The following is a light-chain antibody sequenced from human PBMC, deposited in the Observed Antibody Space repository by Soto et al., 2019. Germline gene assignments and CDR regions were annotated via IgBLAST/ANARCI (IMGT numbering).Light chain of an antibody. CDR2: GAS. V-gene: IGKV3-20*01. J-gene: IGKJ2*01. CDR1: QSVSSSY. CDR3: QQYGSSLYT. Sequence: EIVWTQSQGTLSFSPGESATLSCRASQSVSSSYLAWYQQKPGQAPRLLIYGASSRATVLPDRFSGSGSGTDFTLIISRLEPEDYAVYYCQQYGSSLYTFGQGTKLEIK.